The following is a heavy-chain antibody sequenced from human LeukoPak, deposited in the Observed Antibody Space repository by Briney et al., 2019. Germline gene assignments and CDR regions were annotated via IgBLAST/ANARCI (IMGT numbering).Heavy chain of an antibody. CDR1: GGSFSGYY. CDR2: INHSGST. V-gene: IGHV4-34*01. J-gene: IGHJ4*02. CDR3: ASSVATNSHRDY. D-gene: IGHD5-12*01. Sequence: SGTLSLTCAVYGGSFSGYYWSGSRQPPGKGVERSGEINHSGSTNYNPSLTSPVPISLDTSKNQFSLKLSSVAAADTAVYYCASSVATNSHRDYWGQGTLVTVSS.